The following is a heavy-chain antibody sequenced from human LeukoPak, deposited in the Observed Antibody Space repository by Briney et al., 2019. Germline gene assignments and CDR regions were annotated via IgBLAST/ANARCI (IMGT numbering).Heavy chain of an antibody. V-gene: IGHV1-18*01. Sequence: VKVSCKASGYTFTSYGISWVRQAPGQGLEWMGWISAYNGNTNYAQKLQGRVTMTTDTSTSTAYMELRSLRSDDTAVYYCARAYYDFWSGHFDYWGQGTLVTVSS. CDR1: GYTFTSYG. J-gene: IGHJ4*02. CDR2: ISAYNGNT. CDR3: ARAYYDFWSGHFDY. D-gene: IGHD3-3*01.